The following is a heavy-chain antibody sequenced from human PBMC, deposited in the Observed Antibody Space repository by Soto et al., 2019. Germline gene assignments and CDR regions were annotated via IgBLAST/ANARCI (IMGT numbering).Heavy chain of an antibody. Sequence: EVQLVESGGGLVEPGGSLRLSCAASGFTFSSYSMNWVRQAPGKGLEWVSSISSSSSYIYYADSVKGRFTISRDNAKNSLYLQMNSLRAEDTAVYYCASGAYSSSWYLRYWGQGTLVTVSS. J-gene: IGHJ4*02. CDR3: ASGAYSSSWYLRY. D-gene: IGHD6-13*01. CDR2: ISSSSSYI. V-gene: IGHV3-21*01. CDR1: GFTFSSYS.